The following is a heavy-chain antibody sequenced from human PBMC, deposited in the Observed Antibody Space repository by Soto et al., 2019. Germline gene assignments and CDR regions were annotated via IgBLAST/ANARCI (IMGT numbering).Heavy chain of an antibody. CDR1: GYGFAGYW. Sequence: GESLKISCKGSGYGFAGYWITWVRQKPGKGLEWMGRIDPSDSQTYYSPSFRGHVTISATKSITTVFLQWSSLRASDTAMYYCARQIYDSDTGPNFQYYFDSWGQGTPVTVSS. J-gene: IGHJ4*02. V-gene: IGHV5-10-1*01. D-gene: IGHD3-22*01. CDR2: IDPSDSQT. CDR3: ARQIYDSDTGPNFQYYFDS.